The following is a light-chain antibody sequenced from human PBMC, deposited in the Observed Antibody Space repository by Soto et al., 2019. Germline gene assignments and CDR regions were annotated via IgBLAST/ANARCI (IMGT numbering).Light chain of an antibody. J-gene: IGKJ1*01. CDR3: QQYNNWPPWT. Sequence: EIVMTQSPATLSVSPGERATLSCRASQSVSNNLAWFQHKPGQAPRLLIYGASARATGIPARFSGSGSGTEFTLTISSLQSEDCAVYYCQQYNNWPPWTFGQGTKVEIK. CDR2: GAS. CDR1: QSVSNN. V-gene: IGKV3-15*01.